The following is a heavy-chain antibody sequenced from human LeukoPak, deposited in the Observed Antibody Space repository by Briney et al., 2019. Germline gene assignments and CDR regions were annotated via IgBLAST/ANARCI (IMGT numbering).Heavy chain of an antibody. D-gene: IGHD3-16*01. CDR3: ARLVGSYSSDAFDI. J-gene: IGHJ3*02. V-gene: IGHV1-2*02. Sequence: ASVKVSCKASGYTFTGYYMHWVRQAPGQGLEWMGWINPNSGGTNYAQKFQGRVTMTRDTSISTAYMELSGLRSDDTAVYYCARLVGSYSSDAFDIWGQGTMVTVSS. CDR2: INPNSGGT. CDR1: GYTFTGYY.